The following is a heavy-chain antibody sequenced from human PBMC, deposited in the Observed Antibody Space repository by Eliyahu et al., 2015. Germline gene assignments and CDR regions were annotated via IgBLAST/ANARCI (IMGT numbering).Heavy chain of an antibody. V-gene: IGHV3-23*01. CDR3: VKDMGTWRKVMIVKRALDF. D-gene: IGHD2-21*01. J-gene: IGHJ4*02. CDR1: GITFXXFA. CDR2: ISGSGATT. Sequence: EVQLLESGGGLVQPGGSLXLSXAASGITFXXFAMAGXGQAPGKGLEWVSLISGSGATTFYADSVKGRFTVSRDNSKNTLYLQMSNLRADDTAVYYCVKDMGTWRKVMIVKRALDFWGQGTLVTVSS.